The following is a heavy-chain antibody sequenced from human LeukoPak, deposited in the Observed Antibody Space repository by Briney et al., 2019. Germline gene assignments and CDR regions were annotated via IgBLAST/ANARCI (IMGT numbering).Heavy chain of an antibody. Sequence: GGSLRLSCAASGFTFDDYGMSWVRQAPGKGLEWVSAISGSGGSTYYADSVKGRFTISRDNSKNTLYLQMNSLRAEDTAVYYCAKGGEQLTNYFYYYMDVWGKGTTVTVSS. J-gene: IGHJ6*03. CDR2: ISGSGGST. CDR1: GFTFDDYG. CDR3: AKGGEQLTNYFYYYMDV. V-gene: IGHV3-23*01. D-gene: IGHD6-6*01.